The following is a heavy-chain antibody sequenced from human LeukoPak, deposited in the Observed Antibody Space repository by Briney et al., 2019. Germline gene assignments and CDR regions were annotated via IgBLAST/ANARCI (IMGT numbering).Heavy chain of an antibody. V-gene: IGHV5-51*01. J-gene: IGHJ6*02. CDR3: ARCPLGYSSSCDGMDV. D-gene: IGHD6-13*01. Sequence: GESPKISCKGSGYSFTSYWIGWVRQMPGKGLEWMGIIYPGDSDTRYSPSYQGQVTISADKSISTAYLQWSSLKASDTAMYYCARCPLGYSSSCDGMDVWGQGTAVTVSS. CDR1: GYSFTSYW. CDR2: IYPGDSDT.